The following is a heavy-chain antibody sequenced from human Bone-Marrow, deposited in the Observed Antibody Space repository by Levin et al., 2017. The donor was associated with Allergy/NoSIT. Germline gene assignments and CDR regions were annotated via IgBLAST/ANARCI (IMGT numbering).Heavy chain of an antibody. D-gene: IGHD2-15*01. Sequence: GESLKISCAASGFTFSGSAMHWVRQASGKGLEWVGRIRSKANSYATAYAASVKGRFTISRDDSKNTAYLQMNSLKTEDTAVYYCTRHDDIVVVVAATRPWGQGTLVTVSS. CDR2: IRSKANSYAT. V-gene: IGHV3-73*01. CDR3: TRHDDIVVVVAATRP. CDR1: GFTFSGSA. J-gene: IGHJ5*02.